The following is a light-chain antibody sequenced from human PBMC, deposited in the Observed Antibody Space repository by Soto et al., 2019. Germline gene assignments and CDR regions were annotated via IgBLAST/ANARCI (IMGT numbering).Light chain of an antibody. CDR3: QQFNVYPLT. J-gene: IGKJ4*01. Sequence: DIQLTQSPSFLSASVGDRVTITCRASQGIRDFLAWYQQKPGKAPKLLIYAASTLQTGVSTRFSGIASGTEFTLIISHLQPADFATYYWQQFNVYPLTFGGGTKVEIK. CDR1: QGIRDF. V-gene: IGKV1-9*01. CDR2: AAS.